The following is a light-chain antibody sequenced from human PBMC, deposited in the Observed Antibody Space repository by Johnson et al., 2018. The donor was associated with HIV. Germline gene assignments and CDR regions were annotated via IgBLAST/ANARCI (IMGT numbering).Light chain of an antibody. CDR1: SSNIGNNY. J-gene: IGLJ1*01. V-gene: IGLV1-51*01. CDR3: GTWDSSLSAYV. Sequence: QAVLTQPPSVSAAPGQKVTISCSGSSSNIGNNYVSWYQQVPGAAPKLLIYDNGKRPLWIPDRFSGSKSGTSATLGITGLQTGDEADYYCGTWDSSLSAYVFGTGTKVTVL. CDR2: DNG.